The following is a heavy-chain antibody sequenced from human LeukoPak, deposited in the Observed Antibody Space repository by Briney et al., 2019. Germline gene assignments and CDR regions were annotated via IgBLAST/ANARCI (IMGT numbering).Heavy chain of an antibody. CDR1: GFTFSSYS. CDR3: ARDLDYGDPSDY. CDR2: ISSSSSYI. Sequence: GGSLRLSCAASGFTFSSYSMNWVRQAPGKGLEWVSSISSSSSYIYYAGSVKGRFTISRDNAKNSLYLQMNSLRAEGTAVYYCARDLDYGDPSDYWGQGTLVTVSS. D-gene: IGHD4-17*01. V-gene: IGHV3-21*01. J-gene: IGHJ4*02.